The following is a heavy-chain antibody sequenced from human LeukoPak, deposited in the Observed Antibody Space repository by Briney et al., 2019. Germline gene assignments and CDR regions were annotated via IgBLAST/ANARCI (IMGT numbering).Heavy chain of an antibody. D-gene: IGHD2-2*01. V-gene: IGHV4-59*01. CDR1: GGSISSYY. Sequence: SETLSLTCTVSGGSISSYYWSWIRQPPGKGLEWIGYIYYSGYTNYNPSLKSRVTISVDTSKNQFSLKLSSVTAADTAVYYCARDRVGVPAARIWFDSWGQGTLVTVSS. CDR2: IYYSGYT. J-gene: IGHJ5*01. CDR3: ARDRVGVPAARIWFDS.